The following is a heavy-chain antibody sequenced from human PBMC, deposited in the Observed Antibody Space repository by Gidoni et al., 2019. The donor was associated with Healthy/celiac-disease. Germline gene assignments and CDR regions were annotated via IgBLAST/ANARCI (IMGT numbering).Heavy chain of an antibody. CDR2: IYTSGST. CDR3: ASGGFGELIDY. V-gene: IGHV4-61*02. D-gene: IGHD3-10*01. J-gene: IGHJ4*02. Sequence: QVQLQESGPGLVKPSQTLSLTCTVSGGSISSGSYYWSWIRQPAGKGLEWIGRIYTSGSTNYNPSLKSRVTISVDTSKNQFSLKLSSVTAADTAVYYCASGGFGELIDYWGQGTLVTVSS. CDR1: GGSISSGSYY.